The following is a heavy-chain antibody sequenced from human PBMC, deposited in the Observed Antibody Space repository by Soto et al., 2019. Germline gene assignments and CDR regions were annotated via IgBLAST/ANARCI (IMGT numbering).Heavy chain of an antibody. CDR2: ISWNGVGR. V-gene: IGHV3-9*01. J-gene: IGHJ6*03. CDR3: ASASTRASGTIYYYYYLDV. Sequence: EVQLVESGGDLVQPGRSLRLSCAASGIAVDDYAMHWVRLAPGKGLEWVSGISWNGVGRGYAASVQGRFIISRDTAKNSLYLQMNSLRVEDTALYFCASASTRASGTIYYYYYLDVWGKGTPVTVS. D-gene: IGHD1-1*01. CDR1: GIAVDDYA.